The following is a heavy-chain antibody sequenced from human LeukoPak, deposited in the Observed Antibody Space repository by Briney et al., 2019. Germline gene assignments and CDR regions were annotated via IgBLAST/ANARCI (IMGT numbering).Heavy chain of an antibody. CDR1: GGSFSGYY. J-gene: IGHJ4*02. Sequence: PSETLSLTCAVYGGSFSGYYWGWIRPLPKKGLEWVGATLHSGSTNYNPTLKSPVTISVDTSKNQCSLKLSSVTAADTAVYYCARIRGYSYGNFDYWGQGTLVTVSS. CDR2: TLHSGST. V-gene: IGHV4-34*12. CDR3: ARIRGYSYGNFDY. D-gene: IGHD5-18*01.